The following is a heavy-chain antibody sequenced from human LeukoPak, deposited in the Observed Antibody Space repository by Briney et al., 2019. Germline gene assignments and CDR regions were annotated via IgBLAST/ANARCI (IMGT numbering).Heavy chain of an antibody. J-gene: IGHJ3*02. CDR2: IYYSGST. D-gene: IGHD3-22*01. CDR1: GGSISSYY. V-gene: IGHV4-59*01. Sequence: SETLSLTCTVSGGSISSYYWSWIRQPPGKGLEWIGYIYYSGSTNYNPSLKSRVTISVDTSKNQFSLKLSSVTAADTAVYYCARDLQDPYYYDSSGYKADAFDIWGQGTMVTVSS. CDR3: ARDLQDPYYYDSSGYKADAFDI.